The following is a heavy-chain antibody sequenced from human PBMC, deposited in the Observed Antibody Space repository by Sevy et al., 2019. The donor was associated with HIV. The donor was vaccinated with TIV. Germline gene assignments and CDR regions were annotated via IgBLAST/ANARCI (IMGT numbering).Heavy chain of an antibody. V-gene: IGHV1-24*01. CDR2: FHEDGES. CDR3: ATDIVVGRDY. J-gene: IGHJ4*02. Sequence: ASVKVSCKVSGYTLSKLSMHWVRQAPGKGLEWMGGFHEDGESMYAQKFQGRVTMTEDTSTDTAYMELSSLRSEDTAVYYCATDIVVGRDYWGQGTLVTASS. D-gene: IGHD2-2*01. CDR1: GYTLSKLS.